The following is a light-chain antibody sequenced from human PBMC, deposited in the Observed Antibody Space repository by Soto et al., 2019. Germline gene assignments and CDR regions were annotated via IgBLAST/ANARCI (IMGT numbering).Light chain of an antibody. CDR2: GAS. V-gene: IGKV3-15*01. Sequence: ETVMTQSPATLSVSPGERATLSCRASQSVSSNLAWYQHKPGQAPRLLIYGASTRATGIPARFTGSGSGTEFTLTISSLQSEDFAVYYCQQYGTSPFGGGTKVEIK. J-gene: IGKJ4*01. CDR1: QSVSSN. CDR3: QQYGTSP.